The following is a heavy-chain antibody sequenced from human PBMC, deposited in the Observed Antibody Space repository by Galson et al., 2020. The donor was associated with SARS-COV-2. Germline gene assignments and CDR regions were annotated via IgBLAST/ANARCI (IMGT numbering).Heavy chain of an antibody. Sequence: ESGPTLVKPTQTLTLTCTFSGFSLTTSGMCVNWIRQPPGKALEWLARIDWDDDEYYSTSLKTRLTISKDNSKNQVVLTMTNLDPVDTATYYCARIDSSGCRGNYWGQGTLVTVSS. J-gene: IGHJ4*02. CDR1: GFSLTTSGMC. V-gene: IGHV2-70*11. CDR3: ARIDSSGCRGNY. CDR2: IDWDDDE. D-gene: IGHD6-19*01.